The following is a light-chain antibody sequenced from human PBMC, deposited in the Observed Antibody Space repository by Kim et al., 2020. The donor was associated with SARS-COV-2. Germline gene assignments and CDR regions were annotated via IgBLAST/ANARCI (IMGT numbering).Light chain of an antibody. CDR3: NSRDSSGNHHWV. CDR2: GKN. V-gene: IGLV3-19*01. CDR1: SLRSYY. Sequence: LGQTVRITCQGDSLRSYYASWYQQKPGQAPVLVIYGKNNRRSGIPDRFSGSSSGNTASLTITGAQAEDEADYYCNSRDSSGNHHWVFGGGTKLTVL. J-gene: IGLJ3*02.